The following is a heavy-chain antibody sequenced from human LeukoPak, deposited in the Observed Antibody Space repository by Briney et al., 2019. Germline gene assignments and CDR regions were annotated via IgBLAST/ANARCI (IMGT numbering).Heavy chain of an antibody. J-gene: IGHJ4*02. V-gene: IGHV3-21*01. CDR3: ARDLGGYSYGSHFDY. Sequence: GGSLRLSCAASGFTFSSYDMTWVRQAPGRGLEWVSSIRPSGDNTYYGDSVKGRFTISRDNARNSLYLHMNSLRAEDTAVYYCARDLGGYSYGSHFDYWGQGTLVTVSS. D-gene: IGHD5-18*01. CDR1: GFTFSSYD. CDR2: IRPSGDNT.